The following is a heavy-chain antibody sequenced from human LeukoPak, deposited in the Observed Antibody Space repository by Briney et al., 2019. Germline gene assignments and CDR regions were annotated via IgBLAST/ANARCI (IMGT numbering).Heavy chain of an antibody. D-gene: IGHD3-22*01. CDR3: ARVRLAYYYDSSGYSD. CDR1: GFTFSSYG. Sequence: QSGGSLRLSCAASGFTFSSYGTHWVRQAPGKGPEWVAFIRNDGSNKYYADSVKGRFTISRDNAKNSLYLQMNSLRAEDTAVYYCARVRLAYYYDSSGYSDWGQGTLVTVSS. J-gene: IGHJ4*02. CDR2: IRNDGSNK. V-gene: IGHV3-30*02.